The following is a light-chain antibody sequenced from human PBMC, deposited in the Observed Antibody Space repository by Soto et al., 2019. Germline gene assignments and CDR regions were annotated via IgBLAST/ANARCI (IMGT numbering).Light chain of an antibody. CDR3: LLSYSGALYV. Sequence: QAVVTQEPSLTVSPGGTVTLTCGSSTGAVTSGHYPYWFQQKPGQAPRTLISDTSNKHSWTPARFSGSLLGGKAALTLSGAQPEDEAEYYCLLSYSGALYVFGTGTKVTVL. J-gene: IGLJ1*01. CDR1: TGAVTSGHY. CDR2: DTS. V-gene: IGLV7-46*01.